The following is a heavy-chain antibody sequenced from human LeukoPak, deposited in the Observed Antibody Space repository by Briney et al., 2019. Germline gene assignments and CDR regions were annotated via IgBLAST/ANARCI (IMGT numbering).Heavy chain of an antibody. CDR2: IYYSGTT. D-gene: IGHD4-23*01. J-gene: IGHJ4*02. V-gene: IGHV4-31*03. CDR3: ARYGANALDY. CDR1: GGSISGGGYY. Sequence: SETLSLTCTVSGGSISGGGYYWSWIRQHPGKGLEWIGHIYYSGTTYYNPSLTSRVTISVDTSKNQFSLKLSSVTAADTAVYYCARYGANALDYWGQGTLVTVSS.